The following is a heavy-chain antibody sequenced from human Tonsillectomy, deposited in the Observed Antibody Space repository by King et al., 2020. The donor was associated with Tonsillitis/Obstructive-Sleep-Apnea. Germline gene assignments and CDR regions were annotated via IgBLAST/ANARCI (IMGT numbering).Heavy chain of an antibody. CDR3: AKEREGEGNGGWSSDFDY. V-gene: IGHV3-30*18. CDR2: TSYDGSTT. D-gene: IGHD6-19*01. Sequence: VQLVESGGGVVQPGRSLRLSCAASGFTFSNYGIHWVRQAPGKGLEWVAVTSYDGSTTYYADSVKGRFTISRDNSKDTLYLQMNSLGAEDTAVYYCAKEREGEGNGGWSSDFDYWGQGTLVTVSS. J-gene: IGHJ4*02. CDR1: GFTFSNYG.